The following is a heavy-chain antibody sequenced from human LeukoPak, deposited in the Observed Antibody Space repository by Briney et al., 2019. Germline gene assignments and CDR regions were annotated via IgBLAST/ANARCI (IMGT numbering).Heavy chain of an antibody. Sequence: PGGSLRLSCAASGFTFRNYGMHWVRQAPGKGLEWVAVIWYDGSKQNYADSMKGRFTISRDNSKSTLYLQMNSLRAEDTAVYYCATVRRGSSGWYADVWGQGTTVTVSS. CDR2: IWYDGSKQ. D-gene: IGHD6-19*01. V-gene: IGHV3-33*08. J-gene: IGHJ6*02. CDR3: ATVRRGSSGWYADV. CDR1: GFTFRNYG.